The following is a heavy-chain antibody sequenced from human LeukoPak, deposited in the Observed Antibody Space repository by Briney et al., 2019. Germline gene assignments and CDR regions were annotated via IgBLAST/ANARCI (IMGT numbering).Heavy chain of an antibody. CDR2: IKFDGSLA. Sequence: GGSLRLSCAASGFKFSTYAMSWVRQAPGKGLVWVSQIKFDGSLASYADSVKGRFTISRDNAKNTLYLQMNSLGIEDTAVYYCVTGHYDSRMYFDLWGRGTLVTVSS. D-gene: IGHD3-16*01. CDR3: VTGHYDSRMYFDL. CDR1: GFKFSTYA. V-gene: IGHV3-74*01. J-gene: IGHJ2*01.